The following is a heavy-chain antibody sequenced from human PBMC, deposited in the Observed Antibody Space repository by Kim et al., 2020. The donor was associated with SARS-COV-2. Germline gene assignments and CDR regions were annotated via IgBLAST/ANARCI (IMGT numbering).Heavy chain of an antibody. CDR3: AKDFDTVTNY. V-gene: IGHV4-39*07. CDR1: GGSISSSSYY. J-gene: IGHJ4*02. Sequence: SETLSLTCTVSGGSISSSSYYWGWIHQPPGKGLEWIGSIYYSGSTYYNPSLKSRVIISVDMSKNQFSLKLSSVTAADTAVYYCAKDFDTVTNYWGQGTLVTVSS. CDR2: IYYSGST. D-gene: IGHD4-4*01.